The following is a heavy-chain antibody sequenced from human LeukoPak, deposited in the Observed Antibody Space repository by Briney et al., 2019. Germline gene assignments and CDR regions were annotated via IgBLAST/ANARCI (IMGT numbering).Heavy chain of an antibody. CDR3: ARGSYYYDSSGYYSADY. Sequence: GGSLRLSCAASGFTFSSYAMHWVRQATGKGLVWVAVISYDGSNEYYADSVKGRFTISRDNSKNTLYLQMNSLRAEDTAVYYCARGSYYYDSSGYYSADYWGQGTLVTVSS. D-gene: IGHD3-22*01. CDR1: GFTFSSYA. CDR2: ISYDGSNE. J-gene: IGHJ4*02. V-gene: IGHV3-30-3*01.